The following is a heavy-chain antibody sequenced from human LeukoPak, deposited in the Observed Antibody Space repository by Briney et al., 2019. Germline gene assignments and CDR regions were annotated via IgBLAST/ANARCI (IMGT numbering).Heavy chain of an antibody. CDR3: AKGGARVAAAGTGFDY. CDR2: ISWNSGSI. J-gene: IGHJ4*02. D-gene: IGHD6-13*01. CDR1: GFTLDDYA. V-gene: IGHV3-9*03. Sequence: GGSLRLSCAASGFTLDDYAMHWVRQAPGKGLEWVSGISWNSGSIGYADSVKGRFTISRDNAKNSLYLQMNSLRAEDMALYYCAKGGARVAAAGTGFDYWGQGTLVTVSS.